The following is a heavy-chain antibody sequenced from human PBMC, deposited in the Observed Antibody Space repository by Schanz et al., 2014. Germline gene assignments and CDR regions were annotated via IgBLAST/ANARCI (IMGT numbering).Heavy chain of an antibody. CDR2: IYHSGST. D-gene: IGHD4-17*01. J-gene: IGHJ4*02. CDR3: ARRIWDGDYYYFDY. V-gene: IGHV4-30-2*01. CDR1: GGSISSGGSS. Sequence: QLQLQESGSGLVKPSQTLSLTCGVSGGSISSGGSSWNWIRLPPGKGLEWIGYIYHSGSTYYNPSLKSRVTISVDRSKNQFSLILNSVTAADTAVYYCARRIWDGDYYYFDYWGQGTLVTASS.